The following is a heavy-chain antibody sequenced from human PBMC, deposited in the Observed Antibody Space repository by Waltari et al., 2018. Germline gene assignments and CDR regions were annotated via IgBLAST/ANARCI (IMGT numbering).Heavy chain of an antibody. V-gene: IGHV3-33*06. CDR3: AKEQEAFDI. CDR2: VWSDGNEK. CDR1: GFPRSSYF. Sequence: QLQLVESGGGVVQPGKSLRLSCAASGFPRSSYFMNWVRQAPGKGLEWVAVVWSDGNEKYYGDSVKGRFTISRDNSKNIVYLQMNSLRAEDTAVYFCAKEQEAFDIWGQGTVVTVS. J-gene: IGHJ3*02.